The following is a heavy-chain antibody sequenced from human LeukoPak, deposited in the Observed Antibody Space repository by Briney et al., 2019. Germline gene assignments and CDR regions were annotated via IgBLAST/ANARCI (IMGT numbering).Heavy chain of an antibody. J-gene: IGHJ3*02. CDR1: GFTFSSYA. D-gene: IGHD6-19*01. CDR3: AKGVGAVAGTKDDAFDI. CDR2: ISGSGGST. V-gene: IGHV3-23*01. Sequence: GGSLRLSCAASGFTFSSYAMSWVRQAPGKGLEWVSVISGSGGSTYYADSVKGRFTISRDNSKNTLYLQMNSLRAEDTAVYYCAKGVGAVAGTKDDAFDIWGQGTMVTVSS.